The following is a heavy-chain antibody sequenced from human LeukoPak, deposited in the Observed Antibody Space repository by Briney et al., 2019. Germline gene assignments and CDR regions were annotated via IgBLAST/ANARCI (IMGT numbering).Heavy chain of an antibody. Sequence: QAGGSLRLSCAASGFTFSNYGMHWVRQAPGKGLEWVAFTRYDGSNKYYADSVKGGFTISRDNYKNTLYVQMNSMRAEDTAVYYCAKDSTLLWFGESKMYYMDVWGKGTTVTISS. V-gene: IGHV3-30*02. CDR2: TRYDGSNK. J-gene: IGHJ6*03. CDR1: GFTFSNYG. D-gene: IGHD3-10*01. CDR3: AKDSTLLWFGESKMYYMDV.